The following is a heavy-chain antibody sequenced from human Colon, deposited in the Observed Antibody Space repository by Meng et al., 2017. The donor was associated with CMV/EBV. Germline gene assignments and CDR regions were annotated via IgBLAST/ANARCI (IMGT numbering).Heavy chain of an antibody. Sequence: CQAFGYMFAIYGITWVRQAPGQGLEWMGWVSAKNGETRYGQNFQGRVTVTRDTSTNTAYMELRSLRSDDSAVYYCARAGAEVTRSFDLWGQGTPVTVSS. V-gene: IGHV1-18*01. CDR2: VSAKNGET. D-gene: IGHD3-9*01. CDR3: ARAGAEVTRSFDL. J-gene: IGHJ4*02. CDR1: GYMFAIYG.